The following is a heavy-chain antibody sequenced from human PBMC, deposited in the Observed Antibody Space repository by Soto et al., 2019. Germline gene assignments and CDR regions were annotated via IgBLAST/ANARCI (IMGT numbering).Heavy chain of an antibody. Sequence: SSETLSLTCTVSGGSISSGGYYWSWIRQHPGKGLEWIGYIYYSGSTYYNPSLKSRVTISVDKSKNQFSLKLSSVTAADTAVYYCARVQRNYYGSGQIDYWGQGTLVTVPQ. J-gene: IGHJ4*02. V-gene: IGHV4-31*03. D-gene: IGHD3-10*01. CDR2: IYYSGST. CDR1: GGSISSGGYY. CDR3: ARVQRNYYGSGQIDY.